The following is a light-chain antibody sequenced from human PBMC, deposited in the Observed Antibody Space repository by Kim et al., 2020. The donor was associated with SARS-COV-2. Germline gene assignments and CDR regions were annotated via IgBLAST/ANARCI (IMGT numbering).Light chain of an antibody. CDR3: SSYTYDTNFDYV. J-gene: IGLJ1*01. CDR2: DVT. CDR1: SDDFATSDY. V-gene: IGLV2-14*03. Sequence: QSALTQPASVSGSPGQSITISCTGFSDDFATSDYVSWYQHRPERAPKLIIYDVTKRPSGISDRFSGSKSGYMASLSISGLQADDEAYYYCSSYTYDTNFDYVLGPGTKVTVL.